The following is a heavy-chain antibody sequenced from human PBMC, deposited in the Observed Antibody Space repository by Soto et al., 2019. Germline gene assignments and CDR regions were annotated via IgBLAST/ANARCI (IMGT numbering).Heavy chain of an antibody. CDR1: GDGITDYY. Sequence: SETLSLTCTVSGDGITDYYWSWIRQPPGKGLEWIGYIYYSGHTNYNPSLEGRVTISVDTSRNHLSLTLRSVTAADTATYYCTRDFCTSGICPYNWFDPWGQGTLVTVSS. CDR2: IYYSGHT. V-gene: IGHV4-59*01. CDR3: TRDFCTSGICPYNWFDP. D-gene: IGHD2-15*01. J-gene: IGHJ5*02.